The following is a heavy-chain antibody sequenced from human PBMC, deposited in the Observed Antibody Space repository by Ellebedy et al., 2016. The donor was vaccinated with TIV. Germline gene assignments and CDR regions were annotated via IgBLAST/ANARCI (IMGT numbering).Heavy chain of an antibody. D-gene: IGHD5-12*01. Sequence: AASVKVSCKASGYAFGGYGISWVRQAPGQGLEWMAWISAYTGNTEYAQKVQGRVTVTTDMSTSTAYMELRSLRSDDTAVYYCARDMVQGMVARYLWFDYWGQGTLVTVSS. CDR1: GYAFGGYG. CDR3: ARDMVQGMVARYLWFDY. V-gene: IGHV1-18*01. J-gene: IGHJ4*02. CDR2: ISAYTGNT.